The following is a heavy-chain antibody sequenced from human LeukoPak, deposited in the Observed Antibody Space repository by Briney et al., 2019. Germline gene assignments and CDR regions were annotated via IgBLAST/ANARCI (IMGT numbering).Heavy chain of an antibody. CDR1: GDSISSYY. Sequence: SETLSLTCTVSGDSISSYYWSWIRQPPGKGLEWIGYIYYIGSTNYYPSLKSRVTISLDTSKNQFSLKLSSVTAADTAVYYCARVTGYLGAFDIWGEGTMVTVSS. CDR2: IYYIGST. CDR3: ARVTGYLGAFDI. D-gene: IGHD3-9*01. J-gene: IGHJ3*02. V-gene: IGHV4-59*01.